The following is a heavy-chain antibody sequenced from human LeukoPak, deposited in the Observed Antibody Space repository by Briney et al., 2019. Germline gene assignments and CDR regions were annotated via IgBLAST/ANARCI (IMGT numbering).Heavy chain of an antibody. J-gene: IGHJ4*02. CDR3: ARLIVATRGDY. V-gene: IGHV3-30-3*01. CDR1: GFTFSSYA. Sequence: GGSLRLSCAASGFTFSSYAMHWVRQAPGKGLEWVAVISYDGSNKYYADSVKGRFTISRDNSKNTLYLQMYSLRAEDTAVYYCARLIVATRGDYWGQGTLVTVSS. CDR2: ISYDGSNK. D-gene: IGHD5-12*01.